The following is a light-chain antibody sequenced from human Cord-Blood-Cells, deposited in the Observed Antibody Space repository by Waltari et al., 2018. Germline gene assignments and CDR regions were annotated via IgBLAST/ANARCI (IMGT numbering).Light chain of an antibody. J-gene: IGLJ2*01. V-gene: IGLV1-40*01. CDR3: QSYDSSLSGSV. Sequence: QSVLTQPPSVSGAPGQRVTISCTGSSSNIGAGYDVHWYQQLPGTAPKLLIYGHRNRPSGVPDRFSGSKSGTSASLAITGLQAEDEADYYCQSYDSSLSGSVFGGGTKLTVI. CDR1: SSNIGAGYD. CDR2: GHR.